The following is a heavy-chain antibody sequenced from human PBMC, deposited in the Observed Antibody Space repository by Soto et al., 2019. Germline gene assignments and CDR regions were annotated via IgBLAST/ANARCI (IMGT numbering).Heavy chain of an antibody. CDR2: ISSSGSTI. V-gene: IGHV3-11*01. CDR3: AREKWSETYYFDY. D-gene: IGHD2-15*01. Sequence: GGSLRLSCAASGFTFSDYYMSWIRQAPGKGLEWVSYISSSGSTIYYADSVKGRFTISRDNAKNSLYLQMNSLRAEDTAVYYCAREKWSETYYFDYWGQGTLVTVSS. J-gene: IGHJ4*02. CDR1: GFTFSDYY.